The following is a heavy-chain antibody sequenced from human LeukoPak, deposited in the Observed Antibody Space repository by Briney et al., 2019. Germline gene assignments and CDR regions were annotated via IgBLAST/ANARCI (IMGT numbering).Heavy chain of an antibody. J-gene: IGHJ4*02. CDR2: ISSSSSTI. Sequence: GGSLRLSCAASGFTFSSYSMNWVRQAPGKGLEWVSYISSSSSTIYYADSVKGRFTISRDNAKNSLYLQMNSLRAEDTAVYYCARGQRLVPFDYWGQGTLVTVSS. V-gene: IGHV3-48*01. D-gene: IGHD6-13*01. CDR1: GFTFSSYS. CDR3: ARGQRLVPFDY.